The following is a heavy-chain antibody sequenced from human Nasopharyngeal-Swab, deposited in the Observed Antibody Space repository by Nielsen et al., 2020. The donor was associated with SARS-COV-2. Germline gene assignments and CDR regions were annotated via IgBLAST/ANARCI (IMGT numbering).Heavy chain of an antibody. Sequence: GGSLRLSCKGSGYSFTSYWIGWVRQMPGKGLEWMGIIYPGDSNTKYSPSFQGQVTISADKSISTAYLQWSSLKVSDTAMYYCARQEGLYFPGDQWGQGTLVTVSS. CDR2: IYPGDSNT. CDR1: GYSFTSYW. CDR3: ARQEGLYFPGDQ. J-gene: IGHJ5*02. V-gene: IGHV5-51*01. D-gene: IGHD3-9*01.